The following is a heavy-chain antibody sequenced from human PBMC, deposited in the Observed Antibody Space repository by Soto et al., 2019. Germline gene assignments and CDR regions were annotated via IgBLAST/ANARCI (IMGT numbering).Heavy chain of an antibody. V-gene: IGHV3-30*18. CDR3: AKVSSGYSNWFDP. CDR2: ISYDGSNK. D-gene: IGHD3-22*01. Sequence: SLSLSCAASGFTFSSYGMHWVRQAPGKGLEWVAVISYDGSNKYYADSVKGRFTISRDNSKNTLYLQMNSLRAEDTAVYYCAKVSSGYSNWFDPWGQGTLVTVSS. CDR1: GFTFSSYG. J-gene: IGHJ5*02.